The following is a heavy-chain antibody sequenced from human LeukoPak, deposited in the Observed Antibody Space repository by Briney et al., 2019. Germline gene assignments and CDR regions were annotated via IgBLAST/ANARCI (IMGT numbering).Heavy chain of an antibody. V-gene: IGHV4-34*01. CDR1: GGSFSGYY. CDR3: ARCYYGSGSYYNT. CDR2: INHSGST. D-gene: IGHD3-10*01. Sequence: SETLSLTCAVYGGSFSGYYRSWVRQPPGKGLEWVGEINHSGSTNYNPPLKSRATISVDTSKNQFSLKLSSVTAADTAVYYCARCYYGSGSYYNTWGQGTLVTVSS. J-gene: IGHJ5*02.